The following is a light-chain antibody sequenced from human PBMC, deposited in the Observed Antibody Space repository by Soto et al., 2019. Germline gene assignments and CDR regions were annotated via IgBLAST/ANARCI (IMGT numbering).Light chain of an antibody. CDR3: QVWDSGSDGVV. CDR2: DDS. CDR1: NIGIRN. Sequence: SYELTQPPSVSVAPGQTARIACGGNNIGIRNVHWYQQKPGQAPVLVVYDDSDRPSGIPERFSGSKSGNTAALTISRVEAGDEADYYCQVWDSGSDGVVFGGGTKLTVL. J-gene: IGLJ2*01. V-gene: IGLV3-21*02.